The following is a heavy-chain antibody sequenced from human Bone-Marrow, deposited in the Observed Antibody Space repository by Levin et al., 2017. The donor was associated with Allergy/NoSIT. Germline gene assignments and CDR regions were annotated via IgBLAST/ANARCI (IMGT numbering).Heavy chain of an antibody. J-gene: IGHJ4*02. CDR3: MGGAGWLPDY. D-gene: IGHD6-19*01. Sequence: PSETLSLTCTVSGASISNHFWNWVRQPPGKGLEWIGYIYKTETETTNYNPSLKGRVTISEDTSKNHFSLKLTSVTAADTAVYYCMGGAGWLPDYWGQGTLVAVSS. CDR2: IYKTETETT. CDR1: GASISNHF. V-gene: IGHV4-59*11.